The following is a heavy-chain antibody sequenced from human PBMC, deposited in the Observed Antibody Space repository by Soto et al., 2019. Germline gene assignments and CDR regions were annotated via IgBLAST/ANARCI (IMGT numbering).Heavy chain of an antibody. J-gene: IGHJ6*03. D-gene: IGHD4-4*01. V-gene: IGHV4-59*01. CDR2: IYYSGST. Sequence: SETLSLTCTVSGGSISSYYWSWIRQPPGKGLEWIGYIYYSGSTNYNPSLKSRVTISVDTSKNQFSLKLSSVTAADTAVYYCAREDYSNLGYYYMDVWGKGTTVTVSS. CDR1: GGSISSYY. CDR3: AREDYSNLGYYYMDV.